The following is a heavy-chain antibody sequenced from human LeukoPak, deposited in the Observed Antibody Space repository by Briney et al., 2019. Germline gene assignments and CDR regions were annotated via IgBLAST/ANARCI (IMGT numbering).Heavy chain of an antibody. J-gene: IGHJ4*02. V-gene: IGHV3-11*01. CDR2: ISSSGSTI. CDR1: GFTFSDYY. D-gene: IGHD4-17*01. Sequence: PGGSLRLSCAASGFTFSDYYMSWIRQAPGKGLEWVSYISSSGSTIDYADSVKGRFTISRDKSKNTLFLQMSSVRAEDTAIYYCARGHDDGGYYLSYWGRGTPVTVSS. CDR3: ARGHDDGGYYLSY.